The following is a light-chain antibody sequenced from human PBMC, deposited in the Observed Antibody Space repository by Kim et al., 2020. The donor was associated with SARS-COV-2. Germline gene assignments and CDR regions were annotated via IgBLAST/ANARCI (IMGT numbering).Light chain of an antibody. CDR3: QQYANSPYT. J-gene: IGKJ2*01. CDR1: QSVSSTY. CDR2: GAS. V-gene: IGKV3-20*01. Sequence: EIVLTQSPGTLSLSPGERATLSCRASQSVSSTYFAWYQQKPGQAPRLLIYGASSRATGIPDRFSGSGSGTDFTLTISRLEPEDFAVYYCQQYANSPYTFGQGTKLEI.